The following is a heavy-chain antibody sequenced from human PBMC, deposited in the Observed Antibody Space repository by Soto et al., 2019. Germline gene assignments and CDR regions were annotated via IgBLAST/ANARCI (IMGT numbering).Heavy chain of an antibody. D-gene: IGHD6-6*01. J-gene: IGHJ5*02. Sequence: PSETLSLTCTVSGGSISSGDYYWSWIRQPPGKGLEWIGYIYYSGSTYYNPSLKSRVTISVDTSKNQFSLKLSSVTAADTAVYYCARAGGAYSSSPGDWFDPWGQGTLVTVSS. CDR3: ARAGGAYSSSPGDWFDP. V-gene: IGHV4-30-4*01. CDR2: IYYSGST. CDR1: GGSISSGDYY.